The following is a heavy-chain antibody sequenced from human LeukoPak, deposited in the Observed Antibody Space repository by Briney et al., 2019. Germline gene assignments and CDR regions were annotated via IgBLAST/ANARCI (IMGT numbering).Heavy chain of an antibody. D-gene: IGHD4-17*01. V-gene: IGHV3-48*03. CDR3: ARGGYGDSLEPDLPDDY. CDR1: GFTFSSYE. CDR2: ISSSGSTI. J-gene: IGHJ4*02. Sequence: PGGSLRLSCAASGFTFSSYEMNWVRQAPGKGLEWVSYISSSGSTIYYADSVKGRFTISRDNAKNSLYLQMSSLRAEDTAVYYCARGGYGDSLEPDLPDDYWGQGTLVTVSS.